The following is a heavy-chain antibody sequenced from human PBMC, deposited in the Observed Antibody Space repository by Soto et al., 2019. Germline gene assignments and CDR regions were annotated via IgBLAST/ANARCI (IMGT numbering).Heavy chain of an antibody. V-gene: IGHV4-34*01. J-gene: IGHJ5*02. D-gene: IGHD6-13*01. Sequence: SETLSLTCAVHGGSFSGYYWSWIRQPPGKGLEWIGEINHSGSTNYNPSLKSRVTISVDTSKNQFSLKLSSVTAADTAVYYCARGQGGIAAAGTRYNWFDPWGQGTLVTVSS. CDR1: GGSFSGYY. CDR3: ARGQGGIAAAGTRYNWFDP. CDR2: INHSGST.